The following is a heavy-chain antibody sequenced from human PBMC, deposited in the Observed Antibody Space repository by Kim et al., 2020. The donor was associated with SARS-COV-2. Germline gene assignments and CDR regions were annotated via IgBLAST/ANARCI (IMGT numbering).Heavy chain of an antibody. CDR3: ARETIGSVDY. CDR2: IA. V-gene: IGHV1-69*04. J-gene: IGHJ4*02. Sequence: IANYAQKFQGRVTITADKSTSTAYMELSSLRSEDTAVYYCARETIGSVDYWGQGTLVTVSS.